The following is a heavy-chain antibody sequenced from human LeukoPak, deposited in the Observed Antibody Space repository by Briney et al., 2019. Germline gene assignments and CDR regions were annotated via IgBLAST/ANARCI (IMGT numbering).Heavy chain of an antibody. V-gene: IGHV3-30*01. CDR3: ARDPSIAAAGMYNWFDP. CDR1: GFTFSSYA. J-gene: IGHJ5*02. D-gene: IGHD6-13*01. Sequence: GGSLRLSCAASGFTFSSYAMHWVRQAPGKGLEWVAVISYDGSNKYYADSVKGRFTISRDNSKNTLYLQMNSLRAEDTAVYYCARDPSIAAAGMYNWFDPWGQGTLVTVSS. CDR2: ISYDGSNK.